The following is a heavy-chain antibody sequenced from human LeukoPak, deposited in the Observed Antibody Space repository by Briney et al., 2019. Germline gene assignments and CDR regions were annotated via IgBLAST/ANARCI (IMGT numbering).Heavy chain of an antibody. Sequence: SETLSLTCAVYGGSFSGYHWSWLRQPPGKGLEWIGEINHSGSTNYNPSLKSRVTISVDTSKNQFSLKLSSVTAADTAVYYCARLSSGWYGLPDYWGQGTLVTVSS. V-gene: IGHV4-34*01. CDR2: INHSGST. CDR3: ARLSSGWYGLPDY. D-gene: IGHD6-19*01. CDR1: GGSFSGYH. J-gene: IGHJ4*02.